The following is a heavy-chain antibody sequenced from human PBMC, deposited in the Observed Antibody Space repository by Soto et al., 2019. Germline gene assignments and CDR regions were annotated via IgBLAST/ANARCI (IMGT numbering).Heavy chain of an antibody. Sequence: GGSLRLSCAASGFTFSSYWMSWVRQAPGKGLEWVANIKQDGSEKYYVDSVKGRFTISRDNAKNSLYLQMNSLRAEDTAVYYCASNIAAAEYLPYFDYWGQGTLVTVSS. J-gene: IGHJ4*02. D-gene: IGHD6-13*01. CDR2: IKQDGSEK. V-gene: IGHV3-7*05. CDR3: ASNIAAAEYLPYFDY. CDR1: GFTFSSYW.